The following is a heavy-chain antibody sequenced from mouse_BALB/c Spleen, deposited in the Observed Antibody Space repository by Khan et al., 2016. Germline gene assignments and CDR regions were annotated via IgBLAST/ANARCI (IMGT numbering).Heavy chain of an antibody. D-gene: IGHD1-1*01. CDR1: GFTFSNYW. CDR2: IRLKSNNYAT. J-gene: IGHJ4*01. V-gene: IGHV6-6*02. CDR3: LYGHYAMDF. Sequence: EVKLEVSGGGLVQPGGSMKLSCVASGFTFSNYWMNWVRQSPEKGLEWVAEIRLKSNNYATHYAESVKGRFTISRDDSKSSVYLQMNNLRAEDTVINYCLYGHYAMDFWGQGTSGTVSS.